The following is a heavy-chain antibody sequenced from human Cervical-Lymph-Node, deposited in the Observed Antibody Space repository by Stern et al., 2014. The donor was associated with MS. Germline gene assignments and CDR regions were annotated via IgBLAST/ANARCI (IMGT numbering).Heavy chain of an antibody. V-gene: IGHV1-69*01. Sequence: VQLVESGAEVRKPGSSVKVSCKASGGSFSTLDIDWVRQAPGQGLEWLGGITPLFGPTNSAQKVQARIAFTADESTSTTYMSLSSLKSDDTAIYYCVRHQGGIAAFWGQGTLVTVSS. J-gene: IGHJ4*02. CDR1: GGSFSTLD. D-gene: IGHD6-13*01. CDR3: VRHQGGIAAF. CDR2: ITPLFGPT.